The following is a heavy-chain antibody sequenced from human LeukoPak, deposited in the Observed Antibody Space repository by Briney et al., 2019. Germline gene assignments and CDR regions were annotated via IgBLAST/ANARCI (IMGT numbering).Heavy chain of an antibody. V-gene: IGHV3-15*01. J-gene: IGHJ4*02. Sequence: GGSLRLSCAVSGLTFSNAWMSWVRQAPGKGLEWVGRIKSKTNGGTTDYAAPVKGRFTILRDGSKNTVYLQMNSLKTEDTALYYCATDSLVANFWGQGTLVTVSS. CDR1: GLTFSNAW. CDR2: IKSKTNGGTT. D-gene: IGHD5-12*01. CDR3: ATDSLVANF.